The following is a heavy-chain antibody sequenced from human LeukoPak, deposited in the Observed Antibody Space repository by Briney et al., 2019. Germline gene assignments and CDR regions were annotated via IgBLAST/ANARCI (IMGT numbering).Heavy chain of an antibody. Sequence: SGGSLRLSCAASGFTFSSYGMSWVRQAPGKGLEWVSAISGSGGSTYYADSVKGRFTISRDNSKNTLYLQMNSLRAEDTAVYYCAKRGWLQFTTGAYYFDYWGQGTLVTVSS. V-gene: IGHV3-23*01. CDR2: ISGSGGST. CDR1: GFTFSSYG. D-gene: IGHD5-24*01. CDR3: AKRGWLQFTTGAYYFDY. J-gene: IGHJ4*02.